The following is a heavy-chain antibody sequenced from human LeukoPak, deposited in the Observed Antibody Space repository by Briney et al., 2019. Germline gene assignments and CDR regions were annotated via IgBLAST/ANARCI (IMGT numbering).Heavy chain of an antibody. D-gene: IGHD5-12*01. CDR1: GDSITTSRFY. Sequence: SETLTLTCSVSGDSITTSRFYWGWIRQAPGKGLEWVGSIYYTGSTYYTPSLKGRVTISMDTTKNQFSLKLPSVTAADTAVYYCTSDGSDYFDSWGQGTLVTVSS. V-gene: IGHV4-39*07. CDR3: TSDGSDYFDS. J-gene: IGHJ4*02. CDR2: IYYTGST.